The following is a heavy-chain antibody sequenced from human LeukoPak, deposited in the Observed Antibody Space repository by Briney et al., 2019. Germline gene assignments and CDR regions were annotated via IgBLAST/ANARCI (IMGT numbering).Heavy chain of an antibody. CDR3: ARVPRIAVAGMDY. CDR1: GYTFTSYA. V-gene: IGHV1-3*01. J-gene: IGHJ4*02. Sequence: ASVKVSCKASGYTFTSYAMHWVRQAPGQRLEWMGWINAGNGNTKYSQKFQGRVTITRDTSPSTAYMELSSLRSEDTAVYYCARVPRIAVAGMDYWGQGTLVTVSS. CDR2: INAGNGNT. D-gene: IGHD6-19*01.